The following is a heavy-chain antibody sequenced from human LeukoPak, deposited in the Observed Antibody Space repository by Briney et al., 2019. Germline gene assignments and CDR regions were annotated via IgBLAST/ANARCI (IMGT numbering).Heavy chain of an antibody. CDR1: GGSISIDYY. V-gene: IGHV4-30-4*01. Sequence: PSQTLSLTCTVSGGSISIDYYWGWIRQTPGKGPGLEWIGYIFYSGNTNYNASLRSRATISVDTSKNEFSLQLISVTAADTAIYFCARGRSNAFDVWGPGTVVTVSS. J-gene: IGHJ3*01. D-gene: IGHD5/OR15-5a*01. CDR2: IFYSGNT. CDR3: ARGRSNAFDV.